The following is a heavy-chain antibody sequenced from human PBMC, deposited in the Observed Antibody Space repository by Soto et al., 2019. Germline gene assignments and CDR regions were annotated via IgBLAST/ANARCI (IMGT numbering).Heavy chain of an antibody. CDR1: GYTFSNFG. CDR2: ISTSDGNT. V-gene: IGHV1-18*04. D-gene: IGHD2-21*01. Sequence: QVQLVQSGPEVKKPGASVKVSCKASGYTFSNFGISWVRQAPGQGPEWMGWISTSDGNTTYAQRLHERVTMSTDTSTTSASMELRSLAFYETAVYYCARWAFASNDWYFGALDIWGQGTLVTVSS. CDR3: ARWAFASNDWYFGALDI. J-gene: IGHJ3*02.